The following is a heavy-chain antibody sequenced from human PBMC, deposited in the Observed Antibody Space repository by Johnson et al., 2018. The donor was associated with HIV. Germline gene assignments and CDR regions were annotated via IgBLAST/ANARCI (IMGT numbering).Heavy chain of an antibody. Sequence: VQLVESGGTLIQPGRSLRLSCVASGFTFGDYAMHWVRQVPGKGLEWVSGISWASENIAYADSVKGRFTISRDNAKNSLYLQMNSLRPEYTALYFCANGGNTAASACEIWGQGTMVTVSS. CDR1: GFTFGDYA. CDR3: ANGGNTAASACEI. J-gene: IGHJ3*02. D-gene: IGHD1-14*01. V-gene: IGHV3-9*01. CDR2: ISWASENI.